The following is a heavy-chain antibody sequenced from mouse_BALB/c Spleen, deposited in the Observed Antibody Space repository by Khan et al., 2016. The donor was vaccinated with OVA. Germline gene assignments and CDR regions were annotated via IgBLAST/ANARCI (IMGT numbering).Heavy chain of an antibody. J-gene: IGHJ3*01. CDR2: ILPGSGST. CDR1: GYTFSSYW. D-gene: IGHD2-14*01. V-gene: IGHV1-9*01. CDR3: ARGGYLFAY. Sequence: QVQLQQAGAELMKPGASVKISCKATGYTFSSYWIEWVKQRPGHGLEWIGEILPGSGSTNYNEKFKGKATFTADTSSNTAYMQLSSLTSEDSAVYYCARGGYLFAYWGHGTLVTVSA.